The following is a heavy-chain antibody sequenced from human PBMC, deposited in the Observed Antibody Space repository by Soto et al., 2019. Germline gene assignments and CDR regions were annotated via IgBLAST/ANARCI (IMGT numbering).Heavy chain of an antibody. CDR2: IYYSGST. D-gene: IGHD1-26*01. J-gene: IGHJ4*02. Sequence: QVQLQESGPGLVKPSQTLSLTCTVSGGSISSGGYYWSWIRQNPGNGLEWIGYIYYSGSTYYNPPLKSRVTISADTSKNKFSRELGSVTAADRAVYYCDAVLGSSVFDYWGKGTMVTVSS. V-gene: IGHV4-31*03. CDR3: DAVLGSSVFDY. CDR1: GGSISSGGYY.